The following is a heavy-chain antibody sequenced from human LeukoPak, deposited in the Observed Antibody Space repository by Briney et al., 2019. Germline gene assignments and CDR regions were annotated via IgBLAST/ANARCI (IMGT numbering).Heavy chain of an antibody. CDR2: IYYSGST. V-gene: IGHV4-59*08. J-gene: IGHJ4*02. CDR3: ARSGYCSGGSCLDY. CDR1: GGSISSYY. D-gene: IGHD2-15*01. Sequence: PPETLSLTCTVSGGSISSYYWSWIRQPPGKGLEWIGYIYYSGSTNYNPSLKSRVTISVDTSKNQFSLKLSSVTAADTAVYYCARSGYCSGGSCLDYWGQGTLVTVSS.